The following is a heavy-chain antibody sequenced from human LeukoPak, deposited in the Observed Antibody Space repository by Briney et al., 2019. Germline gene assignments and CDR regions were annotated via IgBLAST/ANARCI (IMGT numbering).Heavy chain of an antibody. J-gene: IGHJ4*02. CDR3: ARQKYCSGASCFVVTDPFEY. Sequence: GESLKIPCKSAGYLFASYWIGWVPPMPGKGIEWVGIFYPNDYDTRYSPSFQGQVTFSVDQSTNPAFLQWSTLRASDSATYYCARQKYCSGASCFVVTDPFEYWGQGTQVIVSS. CDR1: GYLFASYW. D-gene: IGHD2-15*01. CDR2: FYPNDYDT. V-gene: IGHV5-51*01.